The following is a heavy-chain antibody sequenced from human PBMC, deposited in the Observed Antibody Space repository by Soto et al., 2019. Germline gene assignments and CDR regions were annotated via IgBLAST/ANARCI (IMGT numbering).Heavy chain of an antibody. V-gene: IGHV4-61*01. J-gene: IGHJ6*02. CDR1: GGSVNSGSYY. CDR3: ARMPPCVTTARGYYYGMDV. CDR2: IYYTGST. D-gene: IGHD2-2*01. Sequence: QVQLQESGPGLVKPSETLSLTCTVSGGSVNSGSYYWSWIRQSPGKGLEWMGYIYYTGSTKYNPSLVSRVTMSLDTSKNQFSLKLTALTAADTAIYYCARMPPCVTTARGYYYGMDVWGQGTTVTVSS.